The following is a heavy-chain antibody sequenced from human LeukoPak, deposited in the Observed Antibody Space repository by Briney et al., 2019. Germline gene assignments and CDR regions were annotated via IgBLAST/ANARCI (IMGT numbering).Heavy chain of an antibody. CDR3: ARGFYDSSGSDY. CDR2: IKQDGSEK. Sequence: GGSLRLSCAASGFTFSSHWVSWVRQAPGKGLEWVATIKQDGSEKYYVDSVKGRFTISRDNAKNSLYLQMNSLRAEDTAVYYCARGFYDSSGSDYWGQGTLVTVSS. V-gene: IGHV3-7*01. CDR1: GFTFSSHW. J-gene: IGHJ4*02. D-gene: IGHD3-22*01.